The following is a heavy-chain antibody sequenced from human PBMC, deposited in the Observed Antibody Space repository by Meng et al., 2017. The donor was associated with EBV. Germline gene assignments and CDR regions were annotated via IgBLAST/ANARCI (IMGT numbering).Heavy chain of an antibody. CDR2: YNVCVGNT. CDR3: VRGPPVGVPGPGDY. J-gene: IGHJ4*02. CDR1: GYWFSKSI. Sequence: QLEHYGAWLLNPGGSGRVSCKAVGYWFSKSIGHGVGRAPGKRHGWMGWYNVCVGNTEYSQVFKCKVNFSSDTSATTGGMKLVSLRSEDSAVYYCVRGPPVGVPGPGDYWGQGTLVTVSS. V-gene: IGHV1-3*01. D-gene: IGHD2-21*01.